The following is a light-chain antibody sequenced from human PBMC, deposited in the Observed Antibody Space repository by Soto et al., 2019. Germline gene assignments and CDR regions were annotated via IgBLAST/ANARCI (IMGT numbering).Light chain of an antibody. CDR3: SSYTSSSTPYA. CDR2: DVS. J-gene: IGLJ1*01. CDR1: SSDVGGYNY. Sequence: QSAVTQPASVSGSPGQSITISCTGTSSDVGGYNYVSWYQQHPGKAPKLMIYDVSNRPSGVSNRFSGSKSGNTASLTISGLQAEDEADYCCSSYTSSSTPYAFGTGTKVTVL. V-gene: IGLV2-14*01.